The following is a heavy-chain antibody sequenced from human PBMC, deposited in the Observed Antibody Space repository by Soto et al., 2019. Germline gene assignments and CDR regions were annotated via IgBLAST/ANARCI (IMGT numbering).Heavy chain of an antibody. CDR3: ARDPTMIVVVITNGFDY. Sequence: PGGSLRLSCAASGFTFSSYAMHWVRQAPGKGLEWVAVISYDGSNKYYADSVKGRFTISRDNSKNTLYLQMNSLRAEDTAVYYCARDPTMIVVVITNGFDYWGQGTLVTVSS. CDR2: ISYDGSNK. D-gene: IGHD3-22*01. V-gene: IGHV3-30-3*01. CDR1: GFTFSSYA. J-gene: IGHJ4*02.